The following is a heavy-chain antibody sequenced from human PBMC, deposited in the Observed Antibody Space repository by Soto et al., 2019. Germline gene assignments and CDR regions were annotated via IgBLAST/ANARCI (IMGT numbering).Heavy chain of an antibody. D-gene: IGHD6-19*01. CDR1: DGSIISSNW. CDR2: IYHSRST. V-gene: IGHV4-4*02. J-gene: IGHJ4*02. CDR3: ASKVAGNVDY. Sequence: PAETLRLTCAVSDGSIISSNWGSWVRESPGKGLEWIGEIYHSRSTHYNPSLKSRVTISVDKSKNQFSLKLSSVIDADTAVYYCASKVAGNVDYWGQGTLVTVSS.